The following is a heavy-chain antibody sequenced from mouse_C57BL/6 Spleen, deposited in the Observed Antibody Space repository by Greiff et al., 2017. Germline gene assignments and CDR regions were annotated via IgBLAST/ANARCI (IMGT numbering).Heavy chain of an antibody. CDR3: ARMDYSRYFDV. CDR2: IWSGGST. D-gene: IGHD2-5*01. V-gene: IGHV2-2*01. CDR1: GFSLTSYG. J-gene: IGHJ1*03. Sequence: QVQLQQSGPGLVQPSQSLSITCTVSGFSLTSYGVHWVRQSPGKGLEWLGVIWSGGSTDYNAAFISRLSISKDNSKSQVFFKMNSLQADDTAIYYCARMDYSRYFDVWGTGTTVTVSS.